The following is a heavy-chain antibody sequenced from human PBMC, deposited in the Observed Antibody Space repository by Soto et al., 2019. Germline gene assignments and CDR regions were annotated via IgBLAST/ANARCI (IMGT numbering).Heavy chain of an antibody. V-gene: IGHV1-69*04. CDR1: GDTLSSYT. D-gene: IGHD3-16*02. J-gene: IGHJ6*02. CDR2: IIPILGIA. CDR3: ARDRYYDYVWGSYRKTPLESSLDYYGMDV. Sequence: GASVKVSCKASGDTLSSYTVSWVRQAPGQGLEWMGRIIPILGIANYAQKFQGRVTITADKSTSTAYMELSSLRSEDTAVYYCARDRYYDYVWGSYRKTPLESSLDYYGMDVWGQGTTVTVSS.